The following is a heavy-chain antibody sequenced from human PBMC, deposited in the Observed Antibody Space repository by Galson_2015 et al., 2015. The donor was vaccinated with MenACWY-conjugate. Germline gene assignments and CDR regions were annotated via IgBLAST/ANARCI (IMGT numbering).Heavy chain of an antibody. J-gene: IGHJ4*02. CDR3: ARGKGSGSFPYYFDY. D-gene: IGHD3-22*01. CDR2: ISSGSSYI. Sequence: SLRLSCAAAGFTFSLYSMNWVRQAPGKGLEWVSSISSGSSYIYYADSVKGRFTISRDNANNSLHLQLNSLRVEDTALYYCARGKGSGSFPYYFDYWGQG. V-gene: IGHV3-21*01. CDR1: GFTFSLYS.